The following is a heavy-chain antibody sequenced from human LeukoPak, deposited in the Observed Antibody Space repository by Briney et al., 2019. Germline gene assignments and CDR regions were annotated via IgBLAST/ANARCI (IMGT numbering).Heavy chain of an antibody. J-gene: IGHJ4*02. D-gene: IGHD6-6*01. V-gene: IGHV3-48*03. CDR2: MSNSGSTI. Sequence: PGGSLRLSCVASGFTFSSFEMNWVRQAPGKGLEWVSYMSNSGSTIYHADSVKGRFTISRDNSKNTLYLQMNSLRADDTAVYYCAKDLSYSSSSGPRFDYWGQGTLVTVSS. CDR1: GFTFSSFE. CDR3: AKDLSYSSSSGPRFDY.